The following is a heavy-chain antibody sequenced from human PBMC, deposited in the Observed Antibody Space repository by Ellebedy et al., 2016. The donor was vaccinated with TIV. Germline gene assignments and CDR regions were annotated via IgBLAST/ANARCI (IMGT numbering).Heavy chain of an antibody. CDR2: ISGSGGST. D-gene: IGHD3-22*01. J-gene: IGHJ3*02. Sequence: GESLKISCAASGFTFSSYAMSWVRQAPGKGLEWVSAISGSGGSTYYADSVKGRFTISRDNSKNTLYLQMNSLRAEDTAVYYCAKDHYDSSGYHDAFDIWGQGTMVTVSS. CDR1: GFTFSSYA. CDR3: AKDHYDSSGYHDAFDI. V-gene: IGHV3-23*01.